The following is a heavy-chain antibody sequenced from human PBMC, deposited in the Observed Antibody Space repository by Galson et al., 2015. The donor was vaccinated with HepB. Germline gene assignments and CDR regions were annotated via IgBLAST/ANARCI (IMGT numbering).Heavy chain of an antibody. Sequence: SLRLSRAASGFTFSSYWLSWVRQAPGKGLECVANVKEDGSEKYFVDSVKGRFTISRDNARNSLYLQMNSLGAEDTAVYYCARVRGDLYDPRTYYFDYWGQGTLVTVSS. CDR1: GFTFSSYW. D-gene: IGHD3-10*01. CDR2: VKEDGSEK. J-gene: IGHJ4*02. CDR3: ARVRGDLYDPRTYYFDY. V-gene: IGHV3-7*03.